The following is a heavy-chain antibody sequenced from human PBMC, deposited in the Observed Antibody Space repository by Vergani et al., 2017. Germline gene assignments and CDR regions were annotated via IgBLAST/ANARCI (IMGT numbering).Heavy chain of an antibody. Sequence: QVQLQESGPGLVKSSETLSLTCSVSFDSIRNLYCNWIRQPPGKGLEWIGSIHYSENTNYNPSLKTRVTISVDTSKNQFSLTLTSVTAADTAIYFCARTESFILRYFRWALWGQGTLVTVSS. J-gene: IGHJ4*02. CDR3: ARTESFILRYFRWAL. V-gene: IGHV4-59*08. CDR1: FDSIRNLY. D-gene: IGHD3-9*01. CDR2: IHYSENT.